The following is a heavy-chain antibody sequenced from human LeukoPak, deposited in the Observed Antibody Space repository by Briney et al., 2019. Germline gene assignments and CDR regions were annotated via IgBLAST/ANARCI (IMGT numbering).Heavy chain of an antibody. CDR3: AGEVQLWLRGWFDP. V-gene: IGHV4-31*03. CDR2: IYYSGST. CDR1: GGSISSGGYY. Sequence: PSETLSLTCTVSGGSISSGGYYWSWIRQHPGKGLEWIGYIYYSGSTYYNPSLKSRVTISVDTSKNQFSLKLSSVTAADTAEYYCAGEVQLWLRGWFDPWGQGTLVTVSS. D-gene: IGHD5-18*01. J-gene: IGHJ5*02.